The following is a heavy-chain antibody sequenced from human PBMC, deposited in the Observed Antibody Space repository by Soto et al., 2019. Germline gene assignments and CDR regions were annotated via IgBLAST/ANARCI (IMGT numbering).Heavy chain of an antibody. D-gene: IGHD3-10*01. CDR2: MNPNSGNT. CDR1: GYTFSSYD. V-gene: IGHV1-8*01. CDR3: ARGINYYASGDDAFDI. J-gene: IGHJ3*02. Sequence: QVQLVQSGAEVKKPGASVKVSCKASGYTFSSYDINWVRQATGQGLEWMGWMNPNSGNTGYAQKFXGGVXMXGNTSISTAYMELSSLRSEDTAVYYCARGINYYASGDDAFDIWGQGTMVTVSS.